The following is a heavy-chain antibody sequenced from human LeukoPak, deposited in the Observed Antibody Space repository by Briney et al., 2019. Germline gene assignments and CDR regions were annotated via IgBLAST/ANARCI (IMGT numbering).Heavy chain of an antibody. CDR3: ARRAPLGEYLWGSHRHTLFNFDY. D-gene: IGHD3-16*02. Sequence: PSETLSLTCDVSGGSLNYYFWSWIRQSPGKGLEWIAEVTYDGSTNYNPSLKSRATISLDAPKRQFSLTLNSVTAADTAVYYCARRAPLGEYLWGSHRHTLFNFDYWAQGTRVTVSS. J-gene: IGHJ4*02. CDR1: GGSLNYYF. V-gene: IGHV4-34*01. CDR2: VTYDGST.